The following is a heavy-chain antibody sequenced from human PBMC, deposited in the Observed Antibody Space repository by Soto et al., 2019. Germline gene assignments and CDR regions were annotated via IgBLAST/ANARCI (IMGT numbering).Heavy chain of an antibody. Sequence: GASVKVSCKASGYTFTSYAMHWVRQAPGQRLEWMGWINAGNGNTKYSQKFQGRVTITRDTSASTAYMELSSLRSEDTAVYYCAREVFSGYTYGYDYWGQGTLVTVSS. CDR3: AREVFSGYTYGYDY. CDR2: INAGNGNT. D-gene: IGHD5-18*01. V-gene: IGHV1-3*01. CDR1: GYTFTSYA. J-gene: IGHJ4*02.